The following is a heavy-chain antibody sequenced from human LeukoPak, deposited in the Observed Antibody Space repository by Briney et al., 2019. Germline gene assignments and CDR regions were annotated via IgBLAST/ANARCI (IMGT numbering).Heavy chain of an antibody. Sequence: SGTLSLTCAVSGGSISSSYWWSWVRQPPGKGLEWIGEIYHSGSTNYNPSLRSRVTISVDKSKNQFSLKLSSVTAADTAVYYSARLASGSYGPLTPFDYWGQGTLVTVSS. CDR2: IYHSGST. D-gene: IGHD1-26*01. CDR1: GGSISSSYW. V-gene: IGHV4-4*02. J-gene: IGHJ4*02. CDR3: ARLASGSYGPLTPFDY.